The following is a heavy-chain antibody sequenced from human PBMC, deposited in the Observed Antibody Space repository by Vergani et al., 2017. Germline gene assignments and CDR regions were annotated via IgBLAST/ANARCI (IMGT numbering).Heavy chain of an antibody. CDR2: ISWNSGSI. Sequence: EVQLVESGGGLVQPGRSLRLSCAASGFTFDDYAMHWVRQAPGKGLEWVSGISWNSGSIGYADSVEGRFTISRDNAKNSLYLQMNSLRAEDTALYYCAKGVSSGPFPLFDYWGQGTLVTVSS. J-gene: IGHJ4*02. V-gene: IGHV3-9*01. D-gene: IGHD3-22*01. CDR1: GFTFDDYA. CDR3: AKGVSSGPFPLFDY.